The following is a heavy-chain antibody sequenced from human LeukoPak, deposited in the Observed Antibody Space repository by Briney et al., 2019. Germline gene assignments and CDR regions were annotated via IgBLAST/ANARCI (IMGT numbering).Heavy chain of an antibody. CDR2: ISSSSSTI. CDR3: ARDYYDAFDI. J-gene: IGHJ3*02. V-gene: IGHV3-48*01. Sequence: PGGSLRLSCAASGFTFSSYSMNWVRQAPGKGLEWVSYISSSSSTIYYADSVKGRFTISRDNAKNSPYLQMNSLRAEDAAVYYCARDYYDAFDIWGQGTMVTVSS. D-gene: IGHD3-10*01. CDR1: GFTFSSYS.